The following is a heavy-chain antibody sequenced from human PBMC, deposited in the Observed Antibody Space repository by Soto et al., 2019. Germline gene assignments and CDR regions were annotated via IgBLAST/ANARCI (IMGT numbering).Heavy chain of an antibody. J-gene: IGHJ4*02. CDR1: GCSIRSVGYY. D-gene: IGHD3-10*01. CDR2: IYYSGST. Sequence: PSETLSLTCSVSGCSIRSVGYYWSWIRQHPGKGLEWIGYIYYSGSTYYNPSLKSRFTISVDTSKNQFSLKLSSVTAADTAVYYCARDPLTGAFDYWGQRTLVSVSS. CDR3: ARDPLTGAFDY. V-gene: IGHV4-31*03.